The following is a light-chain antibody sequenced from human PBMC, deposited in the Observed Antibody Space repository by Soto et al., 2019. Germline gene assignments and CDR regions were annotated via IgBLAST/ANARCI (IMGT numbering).Light chain of an antibody. J-gene: IGKJ1*01. V-gene: IGKV1-39*01. CDR2: AAS. CDR3: QQSYSIPAT. CDR1: QSISSW. Sequence: DIQMTQSPSTLSASVGDRVTITCRASQSISSWLAWYQQKPGKAPRLLIRAASDLQNGVPARFGGSGSATYFTLTINSLQPEDFATYYCQQSYSIPATFGQGTKVDIK.